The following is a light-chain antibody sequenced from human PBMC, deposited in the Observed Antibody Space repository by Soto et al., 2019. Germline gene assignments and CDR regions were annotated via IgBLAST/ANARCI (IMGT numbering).Light chain of an antibody. V-gene: IGKV1-33*01. CDR1: QDISNY. J-gene: IGKJ4*01. CDR3: QQANSFPLT. Sequence: IQMTQSPSSLSASVGDRVTITCQASQDISNYLNWYQQKPGKGPKLLIYDASNLETGVPSRFSGSGSGTDFTFTISSLQPEDFATYYCQQANSFPLTFGGGTNVDI. CDR2: DAS.